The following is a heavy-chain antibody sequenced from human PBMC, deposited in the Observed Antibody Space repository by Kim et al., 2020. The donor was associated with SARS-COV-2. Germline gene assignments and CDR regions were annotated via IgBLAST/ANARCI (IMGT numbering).Heavy chain of an antibody. V-gene: IGHV3-43*01. J-gene: IGHJ3*02. CDR1: GFTFDDYT. CDR3: AKDKSRFGVDAFDI. D-gene: IGHD3-10*01. Sequence: GGSLRLSCAASGFTFDDYTMHWVRQAPGKGLEWVSLISWDGGSTYYADSVKGRFTISRDNSKNSLYLQMNSLRTEDTALYYCAKDKSRFGVDAFDIWGQGTMVTVSS. CDR2: ISWDGGST.